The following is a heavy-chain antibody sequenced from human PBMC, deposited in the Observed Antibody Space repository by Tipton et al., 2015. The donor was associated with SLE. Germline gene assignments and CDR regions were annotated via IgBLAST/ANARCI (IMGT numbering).Heavy chain of an antibody. D-gene: IGHD2-21*01. CDR2: TYFSGST. J-gene: IGHJ6*04. Sequence: TLSLTCTVSGDSIRNYYWSWIRQSPGKGLEWIGHTYFSGSTNYNPSLKSRVTISVDTAKNQFSLKLSSVTAADTAVYYCTKESWRGAQIGLDVWGKGTTVTVSS. V-gene: IGHV4-59*01. CDR1: GDSIRNYY. CDR3: TKESWRGAQIGLDV.